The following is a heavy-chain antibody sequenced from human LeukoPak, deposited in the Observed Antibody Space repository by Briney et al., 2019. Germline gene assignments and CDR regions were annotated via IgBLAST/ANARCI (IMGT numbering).Heavy chain of an antibody. CDR1: GFSVSSNY. J-gene: IGHJ1*01. V-gene: IGHV3-53*01. D-gene: IGHD6-19*01. CDR3: ARSADTSGQWYFQH. CDR2: IYSDYSGGST. Sequence: GGSLSLSCAASGFSVSSNYMTWVRQAPGKGLEWVSIIYSDYSGGSTYYADSVKGRFTISRDNSKNMLYLQMNSLRAEDTAVYSCARSADTSGQWYFQHWCQGTLVTVSS.